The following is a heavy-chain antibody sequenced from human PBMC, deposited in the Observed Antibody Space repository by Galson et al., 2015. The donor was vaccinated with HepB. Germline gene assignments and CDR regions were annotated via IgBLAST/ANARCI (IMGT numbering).Heavy chain of an antibody. Sequence: SVKVSCKASGGTFSSYAISWVRQAPGQGLEWMGGIIPIFGIANYAQKFQGRVTITADESTSTANMELSSLRSEDTAVYYCARALAAAGIGVDYYYGMDVWGQGTTVTVSS. V-gene: IGHV1-69*13. CDR2: IIPIFGIA. D-gene: IGHD6-13*01. CDR3: ARALAAAGIGVDYYYGMDV. J-gene: IGHJ6*02. CDR1: GGTFSSYA.